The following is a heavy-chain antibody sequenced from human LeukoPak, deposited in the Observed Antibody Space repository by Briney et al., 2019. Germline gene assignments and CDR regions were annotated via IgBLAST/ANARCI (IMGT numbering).Heavy chain of an antibody. D-gene: IGHD1-1*01. CDR1: GFPFSDYS. V-gene: IGHV3-48*04. J-gene: IGHJ4*02. CDR2: IGISSGNT. CDR3: ARDHNCAFDN. Sequence: PGGSLRLSCTASGFPFSDYSMNWVRQAPGKGLEWISYIGISSGNTKYADSVKGRFTISADNTKNSLYLQMNSQRVEDTAVYYCARDHNCAFDNWGQGTLVSVSS.